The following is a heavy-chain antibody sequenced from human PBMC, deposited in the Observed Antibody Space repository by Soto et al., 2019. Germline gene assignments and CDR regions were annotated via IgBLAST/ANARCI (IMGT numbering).Heavy chain of an antibody. CDR1: GGTFSSYT. CDR3: ARDQGGYCSGGSCYFHYYGMDV. J-gene: IGHJ6*02. D-gene: IGHD2-15*01. CDR2: IIPILGIA. Sequence: QVQLVQSGAEVKKPGSSVKVSCKASGGTFSSYTISWVRQAPGQGLEWMGRIIPILGIANYAQKFQGRVTITADKSTSTAYMELSSLRSEDTAVYYCARDQGGYCSGGSCYFHYYGMDVWGQGTTVTVSS. V-gene: IGHV1-69*08.